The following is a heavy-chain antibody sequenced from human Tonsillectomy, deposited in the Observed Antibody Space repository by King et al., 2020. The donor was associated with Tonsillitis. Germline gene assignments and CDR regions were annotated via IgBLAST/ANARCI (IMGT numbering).Heavy chain of an antibody. D-gene: IGHD6-19*01. CDR2: MNPNSGNT. CDR1: GYTFTSYD. CDR3: ARGVDSSGWLDYYYYGMDV. V-gene: IGHV1-8*01. J-gene: IGHJ6*02. Sequence: QLVQSGAEVKKPGASVKVSCEASGYTFTSYDINWVRQATGQGLEWMGSMNPNSGNTAYAQKFQGRVTMTRNTSISTAYMELSSLRSEDTAVYYCARGVDSSGWLDYYYYGMDVWGQGTTVTVSS.